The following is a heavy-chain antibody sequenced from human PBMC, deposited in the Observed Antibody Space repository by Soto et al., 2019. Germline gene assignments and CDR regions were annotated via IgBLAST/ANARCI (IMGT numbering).Heavy chain of an antibody. J-gene: IGHJ4*02. CDR1: GFTFSSYG. CDR3: ARDGETTVTTTNLFDY. CDR2: IWYDGSNK. D-gene: IGHD4-17*01. V-gene: IGHV3-33*01. Sequence: QVQLVESGGGVVQPGRSLRLSCAASGFTFSSYGMHWVRQAPGKGLEWVAVIWYDGSNKYYADSVKGRFTISRDNSKXXLYLQMNSLRAEDTAVYYCARDGETTVTTTNLFDYWGQGTLVTVSS.